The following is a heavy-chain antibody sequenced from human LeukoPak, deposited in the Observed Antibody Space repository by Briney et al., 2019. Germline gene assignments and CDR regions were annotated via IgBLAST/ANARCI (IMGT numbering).Heavy chain of an antibody. CDR3: ARGLYDFWSGYYTHDY. J-gene: IGHJ4*02. Sequence: SETLSLTCAVYGGSFSGYYWSWIRQPPGKGLEWIGEINHSGSTNYNPSLKSRVTISVDTSKNQFSLELSSVTAADTAVYYCARGLYDFWSGYYTHDYWGQGTLVTVSS. V-gene: IGHV4-34*01. CDR2: INHSGST. CDR1: GGSFSGYY. D-gene: IGHD3-3*01.